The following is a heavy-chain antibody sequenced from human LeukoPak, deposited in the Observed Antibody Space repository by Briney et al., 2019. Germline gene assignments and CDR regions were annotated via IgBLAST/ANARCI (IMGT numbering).Heavy chain of an antibody. CDR3: ARDPIQPPP. Sequence: GGSLRLSCAVSGFTFSSYWMTWVRQAPGKGLEWVANIKPDGSEKYYVDSVKGRFTISRDNAKNSLYLQMNSLRAEDTAVYFCARDPIQPPPWGQGTLVTVSS. CDR1: GFTFSSYW. D-gene: IGHD5-18*01. CDR2: IKPDGSEK. V-gene: IGHV3-7*01. J-gene: IGHJ5*02.